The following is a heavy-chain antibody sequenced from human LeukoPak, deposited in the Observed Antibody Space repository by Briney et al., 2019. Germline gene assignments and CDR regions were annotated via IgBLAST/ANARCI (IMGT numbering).Heavy chain of an antibody. CDR1: GGSLHRSF. J-gene: IGHJ4*02. V-gene: IGHV4-59*03. CDR3: RRRPAVDGPIDN. CDR2: IYSSGTT. D-gene: IGHD2-15*01. Sequence: SETLSLTCVVSGGSLHRSFWTWVRQPPGKGLEWIGRIYSSGTTDYSPSLKSRLTISIDTSKNQFSLRLASVTAADTAVYCRRRPAVDGPIDNWGQGILVAVSS.